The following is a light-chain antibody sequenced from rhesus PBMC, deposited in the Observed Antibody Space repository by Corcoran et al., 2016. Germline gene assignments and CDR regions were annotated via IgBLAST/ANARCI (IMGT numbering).Light chain of an antibody. CDR2: EVS. CDR3: SSYGSRSTYI. J-gene: IGLJ1*01. CDR1: SSDIGGYNR. Sequence: QAAPTQSPSVSGSPGQSVNISCTGSSSDIGGYNRVSWYQQHPGKAPKLVIFEVSNRPSGVSDRFSGSKSGNTASLTISGLQAEDEADYYCSSYGSRSTYIFGAGTRLTVL. V-gene: IGLV2-13*03.